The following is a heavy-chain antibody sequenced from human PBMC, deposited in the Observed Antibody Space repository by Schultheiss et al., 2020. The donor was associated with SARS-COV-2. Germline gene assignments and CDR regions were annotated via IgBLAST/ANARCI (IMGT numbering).Heavy chain of an antibody. J-gene: IGHJ6*02. CDR3: ARGSGYDHYYGMDV. Sequence: ASVKVSCKVSGYTLTELSMHWVRQAPGKGLEWMGGFDPEDGETIYAQKFQGRVTMTEDTSTDTTYMELSSLRSDDTAVYYCARGSGYDHYYGMDVWGQGTTVTVSS. V-gene: IGHV1-24*01. D-gene: IGHD2-15*01. CDR1: GYTLTELS. CDR2: FDPEDGET.